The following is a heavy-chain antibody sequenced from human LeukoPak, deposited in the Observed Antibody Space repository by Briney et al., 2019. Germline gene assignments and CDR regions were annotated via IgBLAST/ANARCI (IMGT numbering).Heavy chain of an antibody. CDR2: ISSSSSTI. CDR1: GFTVSSNY. V-gene: IGHV3-48*02. CDR3: ATAMRDYGDYFDY. Sequence: GGSLRLSCAASGFTVSSNYMNWVRQAPGKGLEWVSYISSSSSTIYYADSVKGRFTISRDNAKNSLYLQMNSLRDEDTAVYYCATAMRDYGDYFDYWGQGTLVTVSS. J-gene: IGHJ4*02. D-gene: IGHD4-17*01.